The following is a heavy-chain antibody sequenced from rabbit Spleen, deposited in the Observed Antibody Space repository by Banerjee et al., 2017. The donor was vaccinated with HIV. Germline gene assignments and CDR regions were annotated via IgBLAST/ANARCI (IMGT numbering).Heavy chain of an antibody. CDR2: IYTGSSGST. D-gene: IGHD8-1*01. V-gene: IGHV1S45*01. CDR3: ARDGAGSSYFNL. CDR1: GFSFSSSYY. Sequence: QEQLVESGGDLVTPGTSLTLTCTASGFSFSSSYYICWVRQAPGKGLECIACIYTGSSGSTYYANWVNGRFTISSHNAQNTLYLQLNSLTAADTATYFCARDGAGSSYFNLWGPGTLVTVS. J-gene: IGHJ4*01.